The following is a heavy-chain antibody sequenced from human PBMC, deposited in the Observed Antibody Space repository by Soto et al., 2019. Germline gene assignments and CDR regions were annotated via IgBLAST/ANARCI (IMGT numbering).Heavy chain of an antibody. CDR1: GYTFTSYG. J-gene: IGHJ5*02. Sequence: ASVKVSCKASGYTFTSYGISWVRQAPGQGLEWMGWISAYNSNTDYAQKLQGRVTMTTDTSTSTAYMELRSLRSDDTAVYYCARDVGYSYCSTRPSWFDPWGQGTLVTVSS. V-gene: IGHV1-18*01. CDR2: ISAYNSNT. CDR3: ARDVGYSYCSTRPSWFDP. D-gene: IGHD5-18*01.